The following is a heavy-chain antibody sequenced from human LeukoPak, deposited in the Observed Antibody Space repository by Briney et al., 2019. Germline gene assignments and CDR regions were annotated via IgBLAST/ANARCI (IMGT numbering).Heavy chain of an antibody. D-gene: IGHD1-1*01. CDR3: ARDPVPATARHFDY. CDR2: TSSDGNIK. CDR1: GFTFSSYA. Sequence: AGGSLRLSCAASGFTFSSYAMHWVRQAPGKGLEWVAVTSSDGNIKYYADSVKGRFTISRDNSKNTLYLQMNSLRGEETGVYYCARDPVPATARHFDYWGQGTLVTVSS. V-gene: IGHV3-30-3*01. J-gene: IGHJ4*02.